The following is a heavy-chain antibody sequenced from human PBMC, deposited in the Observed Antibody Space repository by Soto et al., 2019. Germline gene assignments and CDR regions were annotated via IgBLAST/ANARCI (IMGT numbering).Heavy chain of an antibody. CDR1: GLIFSDYH. D-gene: IGHD6-19*01. CDR2: IRRKANSYTT. J-gene: IGHJ6*02. CDR3: AMLGGWSGGSSGMDV. Sequence: EVQLVESGGGLVQPGGSLRLSCAASGLIFSDYHMDWVRQAPGKGLEWVGRIRRKANSYTTEYAASVKGRITISRDDSKNSQYLQMNSLKSEDTAVYYCAMLGGWSGGSSGMDVWGQGTTVTVSS. V-gene: IGHV3-72*01.